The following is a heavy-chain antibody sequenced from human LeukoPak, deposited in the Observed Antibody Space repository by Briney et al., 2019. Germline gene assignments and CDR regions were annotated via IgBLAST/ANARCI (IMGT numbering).Heavy chain of an antibody. D-gene: IGHD5-24*01. V-gene: IGHV3-30-3*01. CDR1: GFTFSSYA. Sequence: GGSLRLSCAASGFTFSSYAMHWVRQAPGKGLEWVAVISYDGSNKYYADSVKGRFTISRDNSKNTLYLQMNSLRAEDTAVYYCARGETRYYYYMDVWGKGTTVTVSS. CDR2: ISYDGSNK. CDR3: ARGETRYYYYMDV. J-gene: IGHJ6*03.